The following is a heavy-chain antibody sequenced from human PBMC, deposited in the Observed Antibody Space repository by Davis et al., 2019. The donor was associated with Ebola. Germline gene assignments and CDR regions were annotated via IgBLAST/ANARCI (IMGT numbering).Heavy chain of an antibody. CDR1: GFTFRTYA. CDR2: LSGSGDSP. Sequence: GGSLRLSCAASGFTFRTYAMSWVRQAPGKGLEWVSSLSGSGDSPYYADSLEGRFTISRDNSKNTLYLQMNSLRAEDTAVYYCARDRNGYNLHDAFDMWGQGTMVTVSS. D-gene: IGHD5-24*01. J-gene: IGHJ3*02. CDR3: ARDRNGYNLHDAFDM. V-gene: IGHV3-23*01.